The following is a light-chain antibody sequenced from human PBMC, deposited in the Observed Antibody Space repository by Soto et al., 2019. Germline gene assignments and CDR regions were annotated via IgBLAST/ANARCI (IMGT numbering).Light chain of an antibody. V-gene: IGKV3-20*01. CDR2: DAS. J-gene: IGKJ2*01. CDR1: QSVNSNL. CDR3: HQYVSSPLT. Sequence: EIVLTQSPGTLSLSPGEGATVSCRASQSVNSNLLAWFQQKPGQAPRLLIHDASRRATGIPDRFSGSGSGTAFTLSISRLEPEDFAVYYCHQYVSSPLTFGQGTKLEIK.